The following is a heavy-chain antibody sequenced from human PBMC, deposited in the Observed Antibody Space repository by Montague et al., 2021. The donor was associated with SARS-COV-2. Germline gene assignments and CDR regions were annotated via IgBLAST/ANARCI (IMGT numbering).Heavy chain of an antibody. D-gene: IGHD4-17*01. CDR3: ARDRGQMTTVFLDAFDI. CDR2: IYNSVST. Sequence: TLSLTCTVSGGSISSGSYYWNWIRQHPGKGLEFIGFIYNSVSTYYNPSLKSRVSISVDASKNQFSLKLTSVTAADTAVYYCARDRGQMTTVFLDAFDIWGQGTMVTVSS. J-gene: IGHJ3*02. V-gene: IGHV4-31*03. CDR1: GGSISSGSYY.